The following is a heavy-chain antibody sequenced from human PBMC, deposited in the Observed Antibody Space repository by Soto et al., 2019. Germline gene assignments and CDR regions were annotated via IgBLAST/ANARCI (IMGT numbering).Heavy chain of an antibody. V-gene: IGHV3-30-3*01. CDR2: ISYDGSNK. CDR3: ARDPTSSYCGGDCYPDLAY. Sequence: HPGGSLRLCCAASGFTFSSYAMHWVRQAPGKGLEWVAVISYDGSNKYYADSVKGRFTISRDNSKNTLYLQMNSLRAEDTAVYYCARDPTSSYCGGDCYPDLAYWGQGTLVTVSS. CDR1: GFTFSSYA. J-gene: IGHJ4*02. D-gene: IGHD2-21*02.